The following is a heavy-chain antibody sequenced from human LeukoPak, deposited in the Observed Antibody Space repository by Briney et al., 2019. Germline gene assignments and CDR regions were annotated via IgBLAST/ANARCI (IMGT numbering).Heavy chain of an antibody. V-gene: IGHV3-11*04. D-gene: IGHD3-22*01. Sequence: GGPLRLSCAASGFTFSDYYMSWLRQAPGEGLEWVSYIRSSGSTIYYADSVKGRFTISRDNDKNSLYLQMNSLRAEDTAVYYCARPRMKYYYDSSGYYDYWGQGTLVTVSS. J-gene: IGHJ4*02. CDR2: IRSSGSTI. CDR3: ARPRMKYYYDSSGYYDY. CDR1: GFTFSDYY.